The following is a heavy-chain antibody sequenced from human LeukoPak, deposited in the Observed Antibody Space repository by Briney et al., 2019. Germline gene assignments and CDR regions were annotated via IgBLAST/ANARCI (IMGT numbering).Heavy chain of an antibody. J-gene: IGHJ6*02. V-gene: IGHV4-59*08. CDR1: GGSISSYY. CDR3: ARYAENFDYVPPGGYYYGMDV. D-gene: IGHD3-16*01. CDR2: VYHSGST. Sequence: PSETLSLTCTVSGGSISSYYWSWIRQPPGKGLEWIGYVYHSGSTNYNPSLKSRVTLSVDTSKRQFSLKLSSVTAADTAVYYCARYAENFDYVPPGGYYYGMDVWGQGTTVTVSS.